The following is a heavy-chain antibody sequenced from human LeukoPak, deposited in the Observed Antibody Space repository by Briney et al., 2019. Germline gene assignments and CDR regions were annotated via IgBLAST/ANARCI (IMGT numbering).Heavy chain of an antibody. CDR3: AATDIAAAGTWLDP. V-gene: IGHV4-30-4*02. CDR1: GGSISSGDYY. D-gene: IGHD6-13*01. J-gene: IGHJ5*02. CDR2: IYYSGST. Sequence: PSETLSLTCTVSGGSISSGDYYWSWIRQPPGKGLEWIGYIYYSGSTYYNPSLKSRVTISVDTSKNQFSLKLSSVTAADTAVYYCAATDIAAAGTWLDPWGQGTLVTVSS.